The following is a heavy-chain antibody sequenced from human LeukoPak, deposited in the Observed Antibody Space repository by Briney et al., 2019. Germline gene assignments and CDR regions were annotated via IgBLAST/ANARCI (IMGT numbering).Heavy chain of an antibody. Sequence: GGSQRLSCAASGFTFSAYSMNWVRQAPGKGLEWVSSITSGDYVYFADSLKGRFTISRDNAKSSLYLQMNSLRAEDTAVYYCARGGFNMVRGVIIPSNSYYYYMDIWGKGTTVTVSS. V-gene: IGHV3-21*04. J-gene: IGHJ6*03. CDR3: ARGGFNMVRGVIIPSNSYYYYMDI. CDR2: ITSGDYV. D-gene: IGHD3-10*01. CDR1: GFTFSAYS.